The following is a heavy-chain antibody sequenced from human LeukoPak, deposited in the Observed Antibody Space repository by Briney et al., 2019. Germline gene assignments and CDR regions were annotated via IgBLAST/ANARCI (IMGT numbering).Heavy chain of an antibody. CDR3: TRRHVVSNRLFDF. D-gene: IGHD1-14*01. CDR1: GYSFTSYW. Sequence: GESLKISCKSSGYSFTSYWIGWVRQMPGKGLGWMGIIYPGDSDTGYSPSFQGQVTISADKSISTAYLQWSSLKASDTAMYYCTRRHVVSNRLFDFWGQGTRVTVSS. CDR2: IYPGDSDT. J-gene: IGHJ4*02. V-gene: IGHV5-51*01.